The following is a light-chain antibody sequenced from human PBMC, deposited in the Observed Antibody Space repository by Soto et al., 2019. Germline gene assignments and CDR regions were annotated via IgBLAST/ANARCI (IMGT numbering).Light chain of an antibody. V-gene: IGKV3-15*01. Sequence: EIVMTQSPATLSVSPGERVTVSCRASESVSSNLAWYQQKAGQAPRLLIYGASTRATGIPARFSGSGSGTEFTLTISTLQSGDVAIYYCQQYNSWPPYTFGQGTKLEI. J-gene: IGKJ2*01. CDR2: GAS. CDR1: ESVSSN. CDR3: QQYNSWPPYT.